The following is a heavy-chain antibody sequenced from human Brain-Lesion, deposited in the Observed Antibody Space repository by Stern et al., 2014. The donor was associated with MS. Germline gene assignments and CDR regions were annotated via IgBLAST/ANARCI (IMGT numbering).Heavy chain of an antibody. J-gene: IGHJ4*02. Sequence: EVQLEESGGDLVQPGRSLRLSCAAFGFTFDDYAMHWVRQAPGKGLAWVAGISWNSGTIGYADSVKGRFTTSRDNAYSSLYLQMNSLRPEDTALYYCARDITGSSAYFAYWGQGTLVTVSS. V-gene: IGHV3-9*01. CDR2: ISWNSGTI. CDR3: ARDITGSSAYFAY. CDR1: GFTFDDYA. D-gene: IGHD1-14*01.